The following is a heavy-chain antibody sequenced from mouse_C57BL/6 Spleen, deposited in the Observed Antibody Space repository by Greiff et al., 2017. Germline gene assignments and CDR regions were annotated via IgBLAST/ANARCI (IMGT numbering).Heavy chain of an antibody. D-gene: IGHD3-3*01. CDR1: GYALSSSW. J-gene: IGHJ2*01. CDR2: IYPGDGDT. V-gene: IGHV1-82*01. Sequence: VQLQQSGPELVKPGASVKISCKASGYALSSSWMNWVKQRPGKGLEWIGRIYPGDGDTNYNGKFKGKATLTADKSSSTAYMQLSSLTSEDSAVYFCARSRDVNYFDYWGQGTTLTVSS. CDR3: ARSRDVNYFDY.